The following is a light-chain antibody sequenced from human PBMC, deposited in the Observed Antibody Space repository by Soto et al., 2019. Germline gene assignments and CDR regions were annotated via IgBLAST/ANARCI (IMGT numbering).Light chain of an antibody. Sequence: EIVMTQSPSTLSFSPWERSTLSCMAGPGVSNTLAWYQQRPGQAPRLLIYGASIRAPGIPARFSGGGSGTEFTLTITSLQSEDFAVYYCQQYENWPYTFGQGTRLEI. CDR3: QQYENWPYT. V-gene: IGKV3-15*01. CDR1: PGVSNT. CDR2: GAS. J-gene: IGKJ5*01.